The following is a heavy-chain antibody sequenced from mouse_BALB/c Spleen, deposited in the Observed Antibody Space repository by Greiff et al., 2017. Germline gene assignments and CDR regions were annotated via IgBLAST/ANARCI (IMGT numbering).Heavy chain of an antibody. CDR2: IWAGGST. V-gene: IGHV2-9*02. CDR1: GFSLTSYG. J-gene: IGHJ3*01. D-gene: IGHD2-1*01. Sequence: QVQLQQSGPGLVAPSQSLSITCTVSGFSLTSYGVHWVRQPPGKGLEWLGVIWAGGSTNYNSALMSRLSISKDNSKSQVFLKMNSLQTDDTAMYYCAREGYGNPWFAYWGQGTLVTVSA. CDR3: AREGYGNPWFAY.